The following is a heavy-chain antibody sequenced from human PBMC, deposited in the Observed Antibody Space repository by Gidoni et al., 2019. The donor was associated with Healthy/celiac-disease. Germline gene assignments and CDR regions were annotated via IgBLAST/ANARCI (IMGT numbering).Heavy chain of an antibody. CDR3: ARAVGSGWLNYYYYGMDV. CDR1: GGSFSGYY. Sequence: QVQLQQWGAGLLKPSETLSLTCAVYGGSFSGYYWSWIRQPPGKGLEWIGEINHSGSTNYNPSLKRRVTISVDTSKNQFSLKLSSVTAADTAVYYCARAVGSGWLNYYYYGMDVWGQGTTVTVSS. CDR2: INHSGST. V-gene: IGHV4-34*01. D-gene: IGHD6-19*01. J-gene: IGHJ6*02.